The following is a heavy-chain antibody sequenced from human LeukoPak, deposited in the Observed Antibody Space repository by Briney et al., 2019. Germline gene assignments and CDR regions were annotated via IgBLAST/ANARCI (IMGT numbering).Heavy chain of an antibody. CDR1: GFTFSSYG. CDR3: AKAATGYSSSWSTRYYYYMDV. J-gene: IGHJ6*03. V-gene: IGHV3-23*01. Sequence: PGGSLRLSCAASGFTFSSYGMSWVRQAPGKGLEWVSAISGSGGSTYYADSVKGRFTISRDNSKNTLYLQMNSLRAEDTAVYYCAKAATGYSSSWSTRYYYYMDVWGKGTTVTVSS. CDR2: ISGSGGST. D-gene: IGHD6-13*01.